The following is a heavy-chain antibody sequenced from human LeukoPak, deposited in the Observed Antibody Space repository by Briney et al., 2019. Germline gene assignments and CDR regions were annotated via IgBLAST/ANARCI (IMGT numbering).Heavy chain of an antibody. D-gene: IGHD1-26*01. CDR1: GFTVIYNY. CDR3: STSPSWGV. CDR2: IYSGGTT. J-gene: IGHJ6*04. Sequence: GGSLRLSCAASGFTVIYNYMTSVRPAPGRGPEGVSVIYSGGTTHYAESVKGRFTISRDNSKNTLYLQMNSLRVDDTAVYYCSTSPSWGVWGRGTTVTVSS. V-gene: IGHV3-53*01.